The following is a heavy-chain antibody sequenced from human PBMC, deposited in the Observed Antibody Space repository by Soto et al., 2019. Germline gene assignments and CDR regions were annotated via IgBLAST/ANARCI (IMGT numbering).Heavy chain of an antibody. Sequence: ASVKVSFKASCYTFTSYGISWVRQAPGQGLEWMGWISAYNGNTNYAQKLQGRVTMTTDTSTSTAYMELRSLRSDDTAVYYCARDDPYCSSTSCSGWFDPWGQGTLVTVSS. J-gene: IGHJ5*02. CDR2: ISAYNGNT. V-gene: IGHV1-18*04. CDR3: ARDDPYCSSTSCSGWFDP. D-gene: IGHD2-2*01. CDR1: CYTFTSYG.